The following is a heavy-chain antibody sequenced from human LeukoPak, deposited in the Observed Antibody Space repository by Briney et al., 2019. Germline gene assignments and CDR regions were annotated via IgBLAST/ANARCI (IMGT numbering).Heavy chain of an antibody. CDR1: GDSITTNYY. J-gene: IGHJ3*02. D-gene: IGHD2-15*01. CDR2: IWHSGPT. Sequence: SETLSLTCSVSGDSITTNYYWAWPRQPPGKGLEWMGCIWHSGPTYYTPSLKDRVTISVDTSKNQFSLNLRSMTAADTAVYYCARPFSYCSGGSCYPGGDAFDIWGQGTMVTVSS. V-gene: IGHV4-38-2*01. CDR3: ARPFSYCSGGSCYPGGDAFDI.